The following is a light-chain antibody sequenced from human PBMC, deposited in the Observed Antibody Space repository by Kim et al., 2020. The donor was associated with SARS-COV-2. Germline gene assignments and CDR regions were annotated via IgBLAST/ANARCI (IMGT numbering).Light chain of an antibody. CDR3: QVWETSRDQVI. CDR1: NIETKS. Sequence: SYELTQPPSVSVAPGRTATIACGGDNIETKSVHWYQQKPGQAPVLLIYYNSDRPSGIPERFSGSNSGNTATLTISGVEAGDEAGYYCQVWETSRDQVIFGGGTQLTVL. V-gene: IGLV3-21*01. CDR2: YNS. J-gene: IGLJ2*01.